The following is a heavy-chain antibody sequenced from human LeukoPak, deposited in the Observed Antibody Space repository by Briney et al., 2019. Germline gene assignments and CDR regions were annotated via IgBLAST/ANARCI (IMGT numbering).Heavy chain of an antibody. CDR3: ARSGSGYALDY. Sequence: SETLSLTCTVSGGSISSYYWSWIRQPPGKGLEYIGYIYYSGSTNYNPSLKSRVTISVDTSKNQFSLKLSSVTAADTAVYYCARSGSGYALDYWGQGTLVTVSS. V-gene: IGHV4-59*01. CDR1: GGSISSYY. D-gene: IGHD2-15*01. J-gene: IGHJ4*02. CDR2: IYYSGST.